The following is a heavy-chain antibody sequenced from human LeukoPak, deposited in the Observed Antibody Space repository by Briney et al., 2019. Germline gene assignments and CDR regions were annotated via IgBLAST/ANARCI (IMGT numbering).Heavy chain of an antibody. Sequence: SETLSLTCTVSGGCISSSSYYWGWLRQPPGKRLEWIGSVYYSGSTYYNTSLQSRVTISVDTSKNQFSLKLSSAIAADTAVYYCARQSDIVVVVAATLNWFDPWGQGTLVTVSS. D-gene: IGHD2-15*01. V-gene: IGHV4-39*01. J-gene: IGHJ5*02. CDR3: ARQSDIVVVVAATLNWFDP. CDR1: GGCISSSSYY. CDR2: VYYSGST.